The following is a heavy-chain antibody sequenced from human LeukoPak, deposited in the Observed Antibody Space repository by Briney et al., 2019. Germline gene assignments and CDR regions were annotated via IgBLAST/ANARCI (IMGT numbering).Heavy chain of an antibody. Sequence: SETLSLTCAVYGGSFSGYYWSWIRQPPGKGLEWIGEINHSGSTNYNPSLKSRVTISVDTSKNQFSLKLSSVTAADTAVCYCAIVGATESIYWGQGTLVTVSS. V-gene: IGHV4-34*01. CDR2: INHSGST. CDR3: AIVGATESIY. CDR1: GGSFSGYY. J-gene: IGHJ4*02. D-gene: IGHD1-26*01.